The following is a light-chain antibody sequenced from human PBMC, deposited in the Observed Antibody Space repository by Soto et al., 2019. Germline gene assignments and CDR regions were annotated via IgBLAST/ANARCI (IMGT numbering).Light chain of an antibody. CDR2: GAS. J-gene: IGKJ5*01. CDR3: QQRYSTTPFT. Sequence: DIQLTQSPSSLSASVGDRVTIACRASQSISSHLNWYQQKAGAAPKLLIFGASNLESGVPSRFSGSGYGPVFTRGITSLPPEDFVTYYCQQRYSTTPFTCGQVLRLE. V-gene: IGKV1-39*01. CDR1: QSISSH.